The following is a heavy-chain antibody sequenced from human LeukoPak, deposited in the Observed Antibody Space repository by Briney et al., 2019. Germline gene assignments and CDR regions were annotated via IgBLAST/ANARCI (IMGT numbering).Heavy chain of an antibody. V-gene: IGHV3-11*04. Sequence: GGSLRLSCAASGFTFSDYYMSWIRQAPGKGLEWISYISGSGRTIHYADSLKGRFTISRDNAKNSLYLQMNSLRAEDTAVYYCAPGGGPGWFGELFRGYFFDYWGQGTLVTVSS. CDR3: APGGGPGWFGELFRGYFFDY. CDR1: GFTFSDYY. J-gene: IGHJ4*02. CDR2: ISGSGRTI. D-gene: IGHD3-10*01.